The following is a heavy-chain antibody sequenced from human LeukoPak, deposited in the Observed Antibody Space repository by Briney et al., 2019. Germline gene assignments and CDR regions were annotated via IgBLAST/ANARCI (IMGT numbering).Heavy chain of an antibody. CDR3: ARDRLGVNYYDSSGFFDY. J-gene: IGHJ4*02. CDR2: IWYDGSNK. D-gene: IGHD3-22*01. Sequence: PGGSLRLSCAASGSTFSSYGMHWVRQAPGKGLEWVAVIWYDGSNKYYADSVKGRFTISRDNSKNTLYLQMNSLRAEDTAVYYCARDRLGVNYYDSSGFFDYWGQGTLVTVSS. V-gene: IGHV3-33*01. CDR1: GSTFSSYG.